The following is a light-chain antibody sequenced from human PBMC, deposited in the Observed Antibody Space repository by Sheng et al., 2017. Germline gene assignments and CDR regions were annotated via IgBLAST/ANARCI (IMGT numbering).Light chain of an antibody. J-gene: IGLJ3*02. V-gene: IGLV1-40*01. CDR1: SSNIGAAYD. Sequence: QSVLTQPPSVSGAPGQRVTISCTGTSSNIGAAYDVHWYQHLPGTAPKVLIYGNTNRPSGVSDRFSGSQSGSSASLAITGLQAEDEADYYCQSYDLSLSGWVFGGGTKLTV. CDR3: QSYDLSLSGWV. CDR2: GNT.